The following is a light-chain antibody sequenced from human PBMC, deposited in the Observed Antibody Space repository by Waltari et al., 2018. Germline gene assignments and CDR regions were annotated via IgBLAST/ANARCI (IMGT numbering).Light chain of an antibody. J-gene: IGKJ5*01. CDR3: QHFGASPPVT. Sequence: EIVLTQSPGTLSLSPGERATLSCRASQSVDSSYLAWYQQKPGQAPRLLIYGASSRATGIPDRFSGRGSGTDFTLTISRLEPEDFVVYYCQHFGASPPVTFGQGSRLDIK. CDR1: QSVDSSY. V-gene: IGKV3-20*01. CDR2: GAS.